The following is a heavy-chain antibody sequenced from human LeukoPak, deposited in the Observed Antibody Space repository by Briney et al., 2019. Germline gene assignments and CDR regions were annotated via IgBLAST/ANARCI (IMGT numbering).Heavy chain of an antibody. D-gene: IGHD4-17*01. Sequence: SVKVSCKASGGTFSSYAISWVRQAPGQGLEWMGGIIPIFGTANYAQKFQGRVTITADTSTSTAYMELSSLRSEDTAVYYCARATVTNYEYYYYYMDVWGKGTTVTVSS. CDR3: ARATVTNYEYYYYYMDV. V-gene: IGHV1-69*06. CDR2: IIPIFGTA. J-gene: IGHJ6*03. CDR1: GGTFSSYA.